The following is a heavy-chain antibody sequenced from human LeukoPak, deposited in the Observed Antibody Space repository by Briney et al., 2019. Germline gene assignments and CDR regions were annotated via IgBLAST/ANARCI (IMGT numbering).Heavy chain of an antibody. CDR2: IWYDGSNK. V-gene: IGHV3-33*06. Sequence: GGPLRLSCAASGFTFSSYAMHWVRQAPGKGLEWVAVIWYDGSNKYYADSVKGRFTISRDNSKNTLYLQMNNLRAEDTAVYYCANLMAAGSQRAFDIWGQGTMVTVSS. CDR3: ANLMAAGSQRAFDI. D-gene: IGHD6-13*01. J-gene: IGHJ3*02. CDR1: GFTFSSYA.